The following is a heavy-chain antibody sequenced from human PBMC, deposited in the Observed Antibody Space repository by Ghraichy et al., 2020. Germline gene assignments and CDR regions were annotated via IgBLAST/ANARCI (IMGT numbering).Heavy chain of an antibody. CDR2: ISAYNGNT. J-gene: IGHJ6*02. CDR3: ARDWLREAATANDPLFYYYYGMDV. V-gene: IGHV1-18*04. D-gene: IGHD2-21*02. CDR1: GYTFTSYG. Sequence: ASVKVSCKASGYTFTSYGISWVRQAPGQGLEWMGWISAYNGNTNYAQKLQGRVTMTTDTSTSTAYMELRSLRSDDTAVYYCARDWLREAATANDPLFYYYYGMDVWGQGTTVTVSS.